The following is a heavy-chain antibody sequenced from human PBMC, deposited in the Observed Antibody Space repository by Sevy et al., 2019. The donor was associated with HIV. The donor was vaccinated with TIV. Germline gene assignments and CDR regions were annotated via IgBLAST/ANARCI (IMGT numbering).Heavy chain of an antibody. CDR3: ARVPAKSQVLRNFDWLLPDY. J-gene: IGHJ4*02. CDR2: ISSSGSTI. Sequence: GGSLRLSCAASGFTFSDYYMSWIRQAPGKGLEWVSYISSSGSTIYYADSVKGRFTISRDNAKNSLYLQMNSLRAEDTAVYYCARVPAKSQVLRNFDWLLPDYWGQGTLVTVSS. V-gene: IGHV3-11*01. CDR1: GFTFSDYY. D-gene: IGHD3-9*01.